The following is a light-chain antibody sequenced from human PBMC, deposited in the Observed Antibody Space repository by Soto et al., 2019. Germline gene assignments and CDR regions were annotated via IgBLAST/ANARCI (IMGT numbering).Light chain of an antibody. Sequence: VLTQPPSASGTPGQRVTISCSGSSSNIGSNYVYWYQQLPGTAPKLLIYRNNQRPSGVPDRFSGSKSGTSASLAISGLRSEDEADYYCAAWDDSLSGRVFGGGTKLTVL. V-gene: IGLV1-47*01. CDR3: AAWDDSLSGRV. J-gene: IGLJ3*02. CDR2: RNN. CDR1: SSNIGSNY.